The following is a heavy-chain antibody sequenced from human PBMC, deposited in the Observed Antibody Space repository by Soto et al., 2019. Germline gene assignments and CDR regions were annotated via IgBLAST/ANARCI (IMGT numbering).Heavy chain of an antibody. CDR2: IKEDASEE. V-gene: IGHV3-7*01. CDR1: GFTFSTYW. J-gene: IGHJ4*02. CDR3: ATAISAPFRNFDS. Sequence: EVQLVQSGGDLVQPGGSLRLSCVASGFTFSTYWMTGVRQAPGMGLECVAGIKEDASEEVYVDSVKGRFSISRDNAKNSLYLQLNRLRADDTAVYYCATAISAPFRNFDSWGQGSLVTVSS. D-gene: IGHD3-3*02.